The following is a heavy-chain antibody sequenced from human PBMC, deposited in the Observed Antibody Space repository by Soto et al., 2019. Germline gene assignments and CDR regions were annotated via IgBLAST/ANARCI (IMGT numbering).Heavy chain of an antibody. CDR2: IYYSGST. CDR1: GDSNSSYY. J-gene: IGHJ5*02. Sequence: SETQSLTCTASGDSNSSYYWSWIRQPPGKGLEWIGYIYYSGSTNYNPSLKSRVTISVDRSKNQFSLKLSSVTAADTAVYYCVGSIGAFWFDPWGQGTLVTVSS. D-gene: IGHD5-12*01. CDR3: VGSIGAFWFDP. V-gene: IGHV4-59*12.